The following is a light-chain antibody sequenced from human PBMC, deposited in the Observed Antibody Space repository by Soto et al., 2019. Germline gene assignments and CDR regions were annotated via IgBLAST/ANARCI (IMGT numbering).Light chain of an antibody. Sequence: QAASVSGSPGQSITISCTGTSSDVGGYNYVSWYQQNPGKAPKLMIYEVSNRPSGVSNRFSGSKSGNTASLTISGLQAEDEADYYCSSYTSSSTWVFGGGTKVTVL. CDR1: SSDVGGYNY. CDR3: SSYTSSSTWV. J-gene: IGLJ3*02. CDR2: EVS. V-gene: IGLV2-14*01.